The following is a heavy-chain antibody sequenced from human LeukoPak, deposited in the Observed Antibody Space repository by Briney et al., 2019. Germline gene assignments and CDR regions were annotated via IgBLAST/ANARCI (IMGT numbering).Heavy chain of an antibody. J-gene: IGHJ4*02. D-gene: IGHD3-22*01. CDR1: GFTFNNYW. CDR2: IKEDGSEK. V-gene: IGHV3-7*01. CDR3: VRDRYYYDSIAYYPLKY. Sequence: PGGSLRLSCAASGFTFNNYWMIWVRQAPGKGLEWVANIKEDGSEKYYVDSVKGRFTISRDNAKNSLYLQMNSLRAEDTAVYYCVRDRYYYDSIAYYPLKYWGQGTLVTVSS.